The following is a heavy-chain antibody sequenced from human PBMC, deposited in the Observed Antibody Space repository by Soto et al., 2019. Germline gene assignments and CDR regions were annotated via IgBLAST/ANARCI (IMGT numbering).Heavy chain of an antibody. CDR1: GFTFGNYG. Sequence: GGSLRLSCTGSGFTFGNYGMHWVRQAPGKGLEWVASTSYDGNNKYYADSLKGRFTISRDNSKKMVYLQMTSLGPEDTAVYYCAKGGGSARDFDYWGPGALVTVSS. V-gene: IGHV3-30*18. D-gene: IGHD1-26*01. CDR2: TSYDGNNK. J-gene: IGHJ4*02. CDR3: AKGGGSARDFDY.